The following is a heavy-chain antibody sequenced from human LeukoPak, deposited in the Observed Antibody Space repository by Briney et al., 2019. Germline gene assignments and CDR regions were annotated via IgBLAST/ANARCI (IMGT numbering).Heavy chain of an antibody. V-gene: IGHV3-53*01. J-gene: IGHJ4*02. Sequence: GGSLRLSCAASGFTVSSNYMSWVRQAPGKGLEWVSVIYSGGSTYYADSVKGRFTISRDNSKNTLYLQMNSLRAEDTAVYYCATQSGYSSGWYGYFDYWGQGTLVTVSS. CDR1: GFTVSSNY. D-gene: IGHD6-19*01. CDR2: IYSGGST. CDR3: ATQSGYSSGWYGYFDY.